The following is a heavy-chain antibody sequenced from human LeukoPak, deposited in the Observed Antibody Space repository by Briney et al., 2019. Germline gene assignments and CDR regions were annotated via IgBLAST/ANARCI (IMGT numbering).Heavy chain of an antibody. CDR3: AHRRPSTAGEFLSYPFDY. CDR1: GFSLSTSGVG. D-gene: IGHD3-10*01. V-gene: IGHV2-5*02. CDR2: IYWDDDK. Sequence: SGPTLVKPTQTLTLTCTFSGFSLSTSGVGVGWIRQPPGKALEWLALIYWDDDKRYSPSLKSRLTITKDTSKNQVVLRMTNMDPVDTATYYCAHRRPSTAGEFLSYPFDYWGQGTLVTVSS. J-gene: IGHJ4*02.